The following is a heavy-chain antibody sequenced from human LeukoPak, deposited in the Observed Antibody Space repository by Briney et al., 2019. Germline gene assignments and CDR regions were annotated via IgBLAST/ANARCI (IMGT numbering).Heavy chain of an antibody. CDR2: INRSGST. CDR1: GGSFSGYY. CDR3: ARGQTSVVTAIPYYFDY. J-gene: IGHJ4*02. D-gene: IGHD2-21*02. Sequence: TSETLSLTCAVYGGSFSGYYWSWIRQPPGKGLEWIGEINRSGSTNYNPSLKSRVTISVDTSKNQFSLKLSSVTAADTAVYYCARGQTSVVTAIPYYFDYWGRGTLVTVSS. V-gene: IGHV4-34*01.